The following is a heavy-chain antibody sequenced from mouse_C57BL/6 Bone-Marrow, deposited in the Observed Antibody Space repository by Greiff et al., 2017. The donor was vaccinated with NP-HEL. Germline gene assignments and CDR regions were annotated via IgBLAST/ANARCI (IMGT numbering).Heavy chain of an antibody. CDR1: GFTFSDYG. Sequence: EVKLQESGGGLVQPGGSLKLSCAASGFTFSDYGMAWVRQAPRKGPEWVAFISNLAYSIYYADTVTGRFTISRENAKNTLYLEMSSLRSEDTAMYYCARFYYDYDGYYAMDYWGQGTSVTVSS. CDR2: ISNLAYSI. CDR3: ARFYYDYDGYYAMDY. D-gene: IGHD2-4*01. V-gene: IGHV5-15*01. J-gene: IGHJ4*01.